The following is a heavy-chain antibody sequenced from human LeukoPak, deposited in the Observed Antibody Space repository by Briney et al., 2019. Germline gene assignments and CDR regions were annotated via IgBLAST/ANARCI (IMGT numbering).Heavy chain of an antibody. V-gene: IGHV4-34*01. CDR3: ASSLWSNFDY. Sequence: PSETLSLTCAVYGGSFSGYYWSWIRQPPGKRLEWIGEINHSGSTNYNPSLKSRVTISVDTSKNQFSLKLSSVTAADTAVYYCASSLWSNFDYWGQGTLVTVSS. D-gene: IGHD2-21*01. CDR1: GGSFSGYY. CDR2: INHSGST. J-gene: IGHJ4*02.